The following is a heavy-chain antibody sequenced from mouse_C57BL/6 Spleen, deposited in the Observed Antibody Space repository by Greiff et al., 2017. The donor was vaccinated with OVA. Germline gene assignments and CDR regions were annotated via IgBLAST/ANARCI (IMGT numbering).Heavy chain of an antibody. Sequence: VQLQQSGPELVKPGASVKISCKASGYTFTDYYMNWVKQSPGKSLEWIGDINPNNGGTSYNQKFKGKATLTVDKSSSTAYMELRSLTSEDSAVYYCARQRDYYGTFGYWGQGTTLTVSS. D-gene: IGHD1-1*01. J-gene: IGHJ2*01. CDR1: GYTFTDYY. V-gene: IGHV1-26*01. CDR2: INPNNGGT. CDR3: ARQRDYYGTFGY.